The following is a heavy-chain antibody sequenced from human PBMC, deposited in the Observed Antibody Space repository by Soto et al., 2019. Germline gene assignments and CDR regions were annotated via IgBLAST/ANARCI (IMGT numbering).Heavy chain of an antibody. D-gene: IGHD3-16*01. J-gene: IGHJ5*02. CDR3: ARAHSMMILDRFDP. Sequence: QVQLVESGGGVVQPGKSLRLSCAASGFKFRNYAIHWVRQAPGKGLEWLAVIWFDGNKEYYADSVKGRFTISRDNSKNTVSLHMNSLTADDSGGFYTARAHSMMILDRFDPWGPGTLVTVSS. V-gene: IGHV3-33*01. CDR2: IWFDGNKE. CDR1: GFKFRNYA.